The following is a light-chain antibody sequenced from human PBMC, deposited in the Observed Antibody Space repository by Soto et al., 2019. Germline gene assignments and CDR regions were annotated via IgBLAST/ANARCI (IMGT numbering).Light chain of an antibody. CDR3: QQYKNWPET. Sequence: IVRTQSPATLSVSPGERATLSCRASQNVDTNLAWYQQKPGQAPRLLIYGASTRATGIATRFSGSGSGTEFTLAIGTLQSEDFAVYYCQQYKNWPETFGQGTKLEIK. CDR1: QNVDTN. J-gene: IGKJ2*01. CDR2: GAS. V-gene: IGKV3-15*01.